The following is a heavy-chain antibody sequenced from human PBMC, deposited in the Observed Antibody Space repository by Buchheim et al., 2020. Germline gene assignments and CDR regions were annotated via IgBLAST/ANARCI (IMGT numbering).Heavy chain of an antibody. Sequence: QVQLVQSGAEVKKPGSSVKVSCKASGGTFSSYAISWVRQAPGQGLEWMGGIIPIFGTANYAQKFQGRVTITADESTSTDYMELSSLRSEDTAVYYCARENRVAVAGTFHGYYYYGMDVWGQGTT. D-gene: IGHD6-19*01. CDR3: ARENRVAVAGTFHGYYYYGMDV. J-gene: IGHJ6*02. CDR1: GGTFSSYA. V-gene: IGHV1-69*01. CDR2: IIPIFGTA.